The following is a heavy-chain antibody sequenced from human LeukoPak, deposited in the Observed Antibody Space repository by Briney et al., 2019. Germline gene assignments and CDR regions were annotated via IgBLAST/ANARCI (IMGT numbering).Heavy chain of an antibody. D-gene: IGHD3-10*01. Sequence: GGTLRLSCAASGFTFSNYGMSWVRQAPGKGLEWVSGISGSGGTTYYADSVKGRFTISRDNSKNTLYLQMNSLRAEDTAVYYCARDHDMVRGVKLAFDIWGQGTMVTVSS. CDR1: GFTFSNYG. J-gene: IGHJ3*02. CDR3: ARDHDMVRGVKLAFDI. CDR2: ISGSGGTT. V-gene: IGHV3-23*01.